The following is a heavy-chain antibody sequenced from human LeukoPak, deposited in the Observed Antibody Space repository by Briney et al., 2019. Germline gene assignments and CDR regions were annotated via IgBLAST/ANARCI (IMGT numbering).Heavy chain of an antibody. J-gene: IGHJ4*02. Sequence: GGSLRLSCAASGFTFSSYSMIWVRQAPGKGLEWVSSISSSSSYIYYADSVKGRFTISRDNAKNSLYLQMNSLRAEDTAVYYCARAGGGALGYFDYWGQGTLVTVSP. CDR2: ISSSSSYI. V-gene: IGHV3-21*01. CDR3: ARAGGGALGYFDY. D-gene: IGHD2-21*01. CDR1: GFTFSSYS.